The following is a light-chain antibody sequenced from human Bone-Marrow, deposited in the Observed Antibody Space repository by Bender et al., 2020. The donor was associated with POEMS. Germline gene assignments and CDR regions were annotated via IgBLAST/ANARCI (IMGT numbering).Light chain of an antibody. CDR3: QAWDTYSVI. CDR1: DLGVKY. CDR2: QDT. V-gene: IGLV3-1*01. J-gene: IGLJ2*01. Sequence: SYEVTQPPSVSVSPGQTASITCSGDDLGVKYVAWYQQKPGQSPVLVIYQDTKRPSGIPERFSGSNSGNTATMTIGGTQAMDEADYYCQAWDTYSVIFGGGTKLTVL.